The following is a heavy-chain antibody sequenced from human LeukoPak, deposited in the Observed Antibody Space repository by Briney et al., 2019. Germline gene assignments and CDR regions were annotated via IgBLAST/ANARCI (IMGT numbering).Heavy chain of an antibody. CDR3: ARALPGIAVAVTGY. Sequence: GGSLRLSCAASGFTVSSNYMSWVRQAPGKGLEWVSGISDSGGSRHYADSVKGRFTISRDNSKNTLYLQMNSLRVEDTAVYYCARALPGIAVAVTGYWGQGTLVTVSS. J-gene: IGHJ4*02. V-gene: IGHV3-53*05. CDR2: ISDSGGSR. D-gene: IGHD6-19*01. CDR1: GFTVSSNY.